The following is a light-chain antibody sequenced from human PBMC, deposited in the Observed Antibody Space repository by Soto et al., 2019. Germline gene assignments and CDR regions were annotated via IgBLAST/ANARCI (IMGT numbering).Light chain of an antibody. CDR3: QTWGSHIVL. CDR2: LNSDGSH. J-gene: IGLJ3*02. CDR1: SGHSSYA. V-gene: IGLV4-69*01. Sequence: QPVLTQSPSASASLGASVKLTCTLSSGHSSYAIAWQQQQPEKGPRYLMKLNSDGSHSKGDGIPDRFSGSSSGAERYLTISSLQSEDEADYYRQTWGSHIVLFGGGTKLTVL.